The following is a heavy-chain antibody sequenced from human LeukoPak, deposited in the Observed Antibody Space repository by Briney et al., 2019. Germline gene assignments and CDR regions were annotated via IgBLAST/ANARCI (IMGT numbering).Heavy chain of an antibody. V-gene: IGHV3-30*02. CDR3: AKDGAGDYYYFDY. J-gene: IGHJ4*02. CDR2: IRYDGSNK. CDR1: GFTFSSYG. Sequence: GRSLRLSCAASGFTFSSYGMHWVRQAPGKGLEWVAFIRYDGSNKYYADSVKGRFTISRDNSKNTLYLQMNSLRAEDTAVYYCAKDGAGDYYYFDYWGQGTLVTVSS. D-gene: IGHD4-17*01.